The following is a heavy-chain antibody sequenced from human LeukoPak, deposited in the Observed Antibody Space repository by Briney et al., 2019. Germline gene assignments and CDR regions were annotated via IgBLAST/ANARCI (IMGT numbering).Heavy chain of an antibody. CDR2: INPNSGGT. D-gene: IGHD3-10*01. Sequence: GASVKVSCKASGYTFTCYYMHWVRQAPGQGLEWMGWINPNSGGTNYAQKFQGRVTTTRDTSISTAYMELSRLRSDDTAVYYCATATSGGFDHWGQGTLVTVSS. CDR3: ATATSGGFDH. J-gene: IGHJ4*02. V-gene: IGHV1-2*02. CDR1: GYTFTCYY.